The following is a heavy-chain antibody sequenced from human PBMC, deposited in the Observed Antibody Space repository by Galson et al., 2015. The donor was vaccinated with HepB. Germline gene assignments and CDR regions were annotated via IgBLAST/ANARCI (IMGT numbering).Heavy chain of an antibody. V-gene: IGHV1-8*01. CDR2: MNPNSGNT. CDR3: ARVGRYNWNDDDAFDI. J-gene: IGHJ3*02. D-gene: IGHD1-1*01. CDR1: GYTFTSYD. Sequence: SVKVSCKASGYTFTSYDINWVRQATGQGLEWMGWMNPNSGNTGYAQKFQGRVTMTRNTSISTAYMELSSLRSENTAVYYCARVGRYNWNDDDAFDIWGQGTMVTVSS.